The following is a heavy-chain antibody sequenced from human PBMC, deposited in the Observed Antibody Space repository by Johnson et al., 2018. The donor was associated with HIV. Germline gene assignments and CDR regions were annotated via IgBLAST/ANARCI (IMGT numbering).Heavy chain of an antibody. Sequence: VQLVESGGGVVQPGRSLRLSCAASGFTVSGYYMSWVRQAPGKGLEWVSVLFSGGSTYYADSVKGRFTISRDNSKNTLYLQMSSLRADDTAVYYCAKGQVARGPLDIWGQGTMVTVSS. CDR2: LFSGGST. CDR3: AKGQVARGPLDI. CDR1: GFTVSGYY. J-gene: IGHJ3*02. V-gene: IGHV3-66*01. D-gene: IGHD2-15*01.